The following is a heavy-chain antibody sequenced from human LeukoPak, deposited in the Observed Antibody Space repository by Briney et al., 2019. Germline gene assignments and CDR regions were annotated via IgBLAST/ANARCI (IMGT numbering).Heavy chain of an antibody. CDR2: ISSSSSYI. Sequence: SGGSLRLSCAASGFTFSSYSMNWVRQAPGKGLEWVSSISSSSSYIYYADSVKGRFTISRDNAKNSLYLQMNSLRAEDTAVYYCARQAPTYYYDSSGYHDAFDIWGQGTMVTVSS. D-gene: IGHD3-22*01. J-gene: IGHJ3*02. V-gene: IGHV3-21*01. CDR3: ARQAPTYYYDSSGYHDAFDI. CDR1: GFTFSSYS.